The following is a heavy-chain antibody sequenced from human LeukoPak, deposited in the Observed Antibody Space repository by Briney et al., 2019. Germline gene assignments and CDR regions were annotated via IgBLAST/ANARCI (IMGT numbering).Heavy chain of an antibody. V-gene: IGHV3-21*01. CDR2: ISSSSSYI. CDR3: ARGQSYYYGMDV. CDR1: GFTFSSYS. Sequence: GGPLRLSCAASGFTFSSYSMNWVRQAPGKGLEWVSSISSSSSYIYYADSVKGRFTISRDNAKNSLYLQMNSLRAEDTAVYYCARGQSYYYGMDVWGQRTTVTVSS. J-gene: IGHJ6*02.